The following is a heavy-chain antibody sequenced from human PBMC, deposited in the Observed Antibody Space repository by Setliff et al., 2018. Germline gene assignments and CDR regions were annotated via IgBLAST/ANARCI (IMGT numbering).Heavy chain of an antibody. D-gene: IGHD3-9*01. CDR2: ISSSGSTI. Sequence: GGSLRLSCAASGFTFSDYYMSWIRQAPGKGLEWVSYISSSGSTIYYADSVKGRSTISRDNAKNSLYLQMNSLRAEDTAVYYCARDSHTYYDILTGYSDFDYWGQGTLVTVSS. J-gene: IGHJ4*02. CDR3: ARDSHTYYDILTGYSDFDY. CDR1: GFTFSDYY. V-gene: IGHV3-11*04.